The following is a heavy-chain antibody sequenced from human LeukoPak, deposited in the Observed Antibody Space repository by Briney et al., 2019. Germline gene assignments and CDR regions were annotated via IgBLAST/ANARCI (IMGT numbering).Heavy chain of an antibody. D-gene: IGHD3-10*01. J-gene: IGHJ4*02. CDR1: GYSISSGHY. Sequence: SETLSLTCTVSGYSISSGHYWGWIRQPPGKGLEWIGSMYHSGSTYYNPPLKSRVTMSVDTSKNQFSLKLSSVTAADTAVYYCARDSRSGSGSVDYWGQGTLVTVSS. V-gene: IGHV4-38-2*02. CDR3: ARDSRSGSGSVDY. CDR2: MYHSGST.